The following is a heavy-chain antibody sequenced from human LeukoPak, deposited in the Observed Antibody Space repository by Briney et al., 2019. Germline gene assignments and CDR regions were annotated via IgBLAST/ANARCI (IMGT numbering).Heavy chain of an antibody. V-gene: IGHV3-30-3*01. D-gene: IGHD1-7*01. CDR3: ARDGTTLDAFDI. CDR2: ISYDGSNK. J-gene: IGHJ3*02. Sequence: GGSLRLSCAASGFTFSSYAMHWVRQAPGKGLEWVAVISYDGSNKYYAGSVKGRFTISRDNSKNTLYLQMNSLRAEDTAVYYCARDGTTLDAFDIWGQGTMVTVSS. CDR1: GFTFSSYA.